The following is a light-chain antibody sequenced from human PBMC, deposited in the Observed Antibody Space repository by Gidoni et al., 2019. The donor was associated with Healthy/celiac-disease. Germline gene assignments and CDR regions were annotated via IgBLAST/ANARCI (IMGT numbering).Light chain of an antibody. CDR2: GAS. CDR1: QIVISSY. CDR3: QQYGSSPLT. J-gene: IGKJ4*01. V-gene: IGKV3-20*01. Sequence: IVLTQSPGTLSVSPGERATLSRRASQIVISSYVDWYQHQPGQAPRLLIYGASCRATCIPDMCSGSVSGTVFTLTISRLEPEVFAFYYLQQYGSSPLTFGGGTKVEIK.